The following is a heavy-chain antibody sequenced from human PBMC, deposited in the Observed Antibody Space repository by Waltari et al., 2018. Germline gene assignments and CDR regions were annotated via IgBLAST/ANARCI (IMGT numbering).Heavy chain of an antibody. CDR3: TKRYCDRDRCYGLDN. D-gene: IGHD2-15*01. CDR2: INHRGEIT. Sequence: DVQLVESGGALVQPGGSLKLSCVSSGFTLSTLALRWAPQAPGKGLEWVSAINHRGEITYYADSVKGRFTISRDNSRNTLNLQMDSLRVEDTAVYHCTKRYCDRDRCYGLDNWGQGTLVTVSS. V-gene: IGHV3-23*04. J-gene: IGHJ4*02. CDR1: GFTLSTLA.